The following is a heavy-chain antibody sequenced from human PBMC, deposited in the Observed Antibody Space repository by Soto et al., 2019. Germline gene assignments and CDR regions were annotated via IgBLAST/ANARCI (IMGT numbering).Heavy chain of an antibody. D-gene: IGHD4-17*01. CDR2: IIPIFGPT. CDR1: GGIFSNYA. V-gene: IGHV1-69*12. Sequence: QVQLVQSGAEGKKPGSSVKVSCKASGGIFSNYAISWVRQAPGQGREWMGVIIPIFGPTVYAQQFQGRVTITADESTSTAYRDLSSLRSDDTAVYYCASVVTTMTNYDAFDIWGQGTMVTVSS. CDR3: ASVVTTMTNYDAFDI. J-gene: IGHJ3*02.